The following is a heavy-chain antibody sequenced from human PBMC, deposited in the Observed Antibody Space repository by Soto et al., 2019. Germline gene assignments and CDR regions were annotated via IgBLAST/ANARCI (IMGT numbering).Heavy chain of an antibody. CDR1: GGSISSRSYY. D-gene: IGHD4-17*01. V-gene: IGHV4-39*01. J-gene: IGHJ4*02. CDR3: ARTDGDYVSYLDY. Sequence: PSETLSLTCTVSGGSISSRSYYWGWIRQPPGKGLEWIGRNYNSGSTYYNPSLKSRVTISVDTSKNQFSLKLSSVTAADTAVYYCARTDGDYVSYLDYWGQGTLVTVSS. CDR2: NYNSGST.